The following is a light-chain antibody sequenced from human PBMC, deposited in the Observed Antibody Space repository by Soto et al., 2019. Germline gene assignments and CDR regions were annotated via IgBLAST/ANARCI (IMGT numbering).Light chain of an antibody. CDR2: EVS. J-gene: IGLJ2*01. CDR3: SSYTSSSTVV. CDR1: SSDVGAYNY. Sequence: QSALTQPASVSGSPGQSITISCTGTSSDVGAYNYVSWYQQHPGKAPKLIISEVSNRPSGVSNRFSGSKSGNTASLTISGLQAEDEADYYCSSYTSSSTVVFGGETKLTVL. V-gene: IGLV2-14*01.